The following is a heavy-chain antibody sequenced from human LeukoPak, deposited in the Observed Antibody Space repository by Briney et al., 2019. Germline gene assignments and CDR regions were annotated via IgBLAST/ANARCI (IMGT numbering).Heavy chain of an antibody. CDR1: GLHFSGTA. CDR2: ISNDGMNA. D-gene: IGHD6-19*01. Sequence: GGSLRLSCAASGLHFSGTAMSWVRQAPGKGLKWVSDISNDGMNAYYADSVKGRFTISRENSKKTVSLEMSSLTAADTGVYYCAKDGAQYSSGPECDPRGQGALVTVSP. V-gene: IGHV3-23*01. CDR3: AKDGAQYSSGPECDP. J-gene: IGHJ5*02.